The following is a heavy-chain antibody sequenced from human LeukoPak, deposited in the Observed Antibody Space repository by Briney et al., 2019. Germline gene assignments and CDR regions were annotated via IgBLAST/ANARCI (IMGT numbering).Heavy chain of an antibody. D-gene: IGHD1-26*01. CDR2: IRYDGSNK. CDR1: GFTFSSYG. J-gene: IGHJ4*02. CDR3: ARDLRIVSGSYLDY. Sequence: GGSLRLSCAASGFTFSSYGMHWVRQAPGKGLEWVAFIRYDGSNKYYADSVKGRFTISRDNTKNSLYLQMNSLRAEDTAIYYCARDLRIVSGSYLDYWGQGTLVTVSS. V-gene: IGHV3-30*02.